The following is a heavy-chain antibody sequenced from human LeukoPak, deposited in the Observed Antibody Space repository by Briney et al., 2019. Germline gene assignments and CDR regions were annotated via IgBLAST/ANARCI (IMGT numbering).Heavy chain of an antibody. CDR1: GGSFSGYY. CDR3: ARLYSSSWYPLDD. CDR2: INHSGST. Sequence: SETLSLTCAVYGGSFSGYYWSWIRQPPGKGLEWIGEINHSGSTNYNPSLKSRVTISVDTSKSQFSLKLSSVTAADTAVYYCARLYSSSWYPLDDWGQGTLVTVSS. D-gene: IGHD6-13*01. J-gene: IGHJ4*02. V-gene: IGHV4-34*01.